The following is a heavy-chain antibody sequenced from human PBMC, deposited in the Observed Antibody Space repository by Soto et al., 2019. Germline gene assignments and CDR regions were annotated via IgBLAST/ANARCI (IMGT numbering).Heavy chain of an antibody. Sequence: SVKVSCKASGGTFSSYAISWVRQAPGQGLEWMGGIIPIFGTANYAHKFQGRVTITADESTSTAYMELSSLRSEDTAVYYCAPGPHVAIRLHWFDPWGPGTLVTVSS. V-gene: IGHV1-69*13. CDR3: APGPHVAIRLHWFDP. J-gene: IGHJ5*02. D-gene: IGHD5-12*01. CDR2: IIPIFGTA. CDR1: GGTFSSYA.